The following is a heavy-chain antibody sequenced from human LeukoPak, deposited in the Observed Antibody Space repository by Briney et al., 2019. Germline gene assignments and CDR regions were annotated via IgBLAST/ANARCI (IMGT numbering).Heavy chain of an antibody. V-gene: IGHV4-38-2*02. CDR1: GYSISSGYY. J-gene: IGHJ3*02. D-gene: IGHD4-17*01. CDR2: IYHSGST. Sequence: PSETLSLTCTVSGYSISSGYYWGWIRQPPGKGLEWIGSIYHSGSTYYNPSLKSRVTISVDTSKNQFSLKLSSVTAADTAVYYCARRVKLRSDAFDIWGQGAMVTVSS. CDR3: ARRVKLRSDAFDI.